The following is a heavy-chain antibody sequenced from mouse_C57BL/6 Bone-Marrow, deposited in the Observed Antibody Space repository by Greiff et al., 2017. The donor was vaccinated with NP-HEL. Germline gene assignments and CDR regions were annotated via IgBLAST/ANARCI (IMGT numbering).Heavy chain of an antibody. CDR1: GYTFTSYW. CDR2: IHPNSGST. V-gene: IGHV1-64*01. J-gene: IGHJ3*01. D-gene: IGHD2-1*01. Sequence: QVQLQQSGAELVKPGASVKLSCKASGYTFTSYWMHWVKQRPGQGLEWIGMIHPNSGSTNYNEKFKSKATLTVDKSSSTAYMQLSSLTSEDSAVYYCAREELLGFAYWGQGTLVTVSA. CDR3: AREELLGFAY.